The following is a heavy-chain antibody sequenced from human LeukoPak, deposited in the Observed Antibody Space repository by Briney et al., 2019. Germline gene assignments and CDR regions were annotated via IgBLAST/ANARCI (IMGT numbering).Heavy chain of an antibody. D-gene: IGHD6-13*01. CDR3: AKAYTRSWYAAFDI. V-gene: IGHV3-23*01. Sequence: PGGSLRLSCAASGFAFTDYAISWLRQAPGKGLEWVSAITDSGGATYYADSVKGRFTISRDSSKNTLYLQMSSLRGDDTAIYYCAKAYTRSWYAAFDIWGQGTMVTISS. CDR1: GFAFTDYA. CDR2: ITDSGGAT. J-gene: IGHJ3*02.